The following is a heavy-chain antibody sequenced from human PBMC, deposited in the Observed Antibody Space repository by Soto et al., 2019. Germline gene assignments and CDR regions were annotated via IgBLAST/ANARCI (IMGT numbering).Heavy chain of an antibody. CDR3: AKDRGEGAVAVPYYFDY. V-gene: IGHV3-23*01. D-gene: IGHD6-19*01. Sequence: GSLRLSCAASGFTFSSYGMTWVRQAPGKGLEWVSGISGSGGRTYYAESMEGRFTISRDNSKNTLYLQMKSLRAEDTAIYYCAKDRGEGAVAVPYYFDYWGQGTLVPVSS. J-gene: IGHJ4*02. CDR2: ISGSGGRT. CDR1: GFTFSSYG.